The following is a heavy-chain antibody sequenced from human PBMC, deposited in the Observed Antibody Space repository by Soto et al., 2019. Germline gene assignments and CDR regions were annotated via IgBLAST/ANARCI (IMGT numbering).Heavy chain of an antibody. D-gene: IGHD3-10*01. Sequence: EVQLVESGGGLVQPGGSLRLSCAASGFTVSSNYMSWVRQAPGKGLEWVSVIYSGGSTYYADSVKGRFTISRDNSKNTLYLQMNSLRAEDTAVYYCARTSTMVLPSYFDYWGQGTLVTVSS. J-gene: IGHJ4*02. CDR1: GFTVSSNY. CDR2: IYSGGST. V-gene: IGHV3-66*01. CDR3: ARTSTMVLPSYFDY.